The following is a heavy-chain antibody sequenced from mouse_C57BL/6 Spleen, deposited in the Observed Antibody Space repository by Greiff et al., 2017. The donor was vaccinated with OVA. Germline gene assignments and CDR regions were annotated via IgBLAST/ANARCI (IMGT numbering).Heavy chain of an antibody. V-gene: IGHV1-69*01. CDR3: ARGLITTVVARYFDV. CDR1: GYTFTSYW. CDR2: IDPSDSYT. J-gene: IGHJ1*03. D-gene: IGHD1-1*01. Sequence: QVQLQQPGAELVMPGASVKLSCKASGYTFTSYWMHWVKQRPGQGLEWIGEIDPSDSYTNYNQKFKGKSTLTVDKSSSTAYMQLSSLTSEDSAVYYCARGLITTVVARYFDVWGTGTTVTVSS.